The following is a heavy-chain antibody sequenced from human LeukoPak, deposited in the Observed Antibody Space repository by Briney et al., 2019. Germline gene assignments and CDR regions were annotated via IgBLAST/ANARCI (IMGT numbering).Heavy chain of an antibody. CDR2: VYYTGST. V-gene: IGHV4-59*11. J-gene: IGHJ5*01. CDR3: ARDRDSSWMYWFDS. Sequence: SETLSLTCTVSGGSISTHCWSWIRQPPGKGLEWLGYVYYTGSTNYNPSLKSRVTISVDMSKNQFSLKLSSVTAADTAVYYCARDRDSSWMYWFDSWGQGILVTVSS. CDR1: GGSISTHC. D-gene: IGHD6-13*01.